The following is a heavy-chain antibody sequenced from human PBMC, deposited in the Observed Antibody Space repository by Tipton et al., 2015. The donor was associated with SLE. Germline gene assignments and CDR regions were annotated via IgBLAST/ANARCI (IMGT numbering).Heavy chain of an antibody. V-gene: IGHV3-33*01. CDR3: ARHLYGSSPFDY. CDR1: GFTLSIYG. CDR2: IRYDGRNK. D-gene: IGHD6-6*01. Sequence: RSLRLSCAASGFTLSIYGMHWVRQAPGKGLEWVAFIRYDGRNKYYADSVKGRFTISRDNSKKTLYLQMSSLRAEDTAVYYCARHLYGSSPFDYWGQGTLVTVSS. J-gene: IGHJ4*02.